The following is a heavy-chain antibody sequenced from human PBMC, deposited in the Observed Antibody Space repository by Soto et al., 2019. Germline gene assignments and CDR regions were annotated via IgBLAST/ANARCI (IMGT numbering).Heavy chain of an antibody. D-gene: IGHD3-9*01. CDR1: GFTFSSYE. CDR2: ISVSGTMR. CDR3: ATAGLTGTV. Sequence: QLVESGGGSVQPGRSLRLSCAPSGFTFSSYEMNWVRQAPGKGLEWVSYISVSGTMRFYADAVKGRFTISRDNTKKILYLLMNSLRPEDTALYYCATAGLTGTVWGQGTTVTVSS. V-gene: IGHV3-48*03. J-gene: IGHJ6*02.